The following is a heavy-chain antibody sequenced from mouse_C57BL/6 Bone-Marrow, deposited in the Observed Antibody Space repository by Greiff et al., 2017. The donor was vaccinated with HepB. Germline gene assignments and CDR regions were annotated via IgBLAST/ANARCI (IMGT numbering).Heavy chain of an antibody. D-gene: IGHD5-1*01. J-gene: IGHJ3*01. V-gene: IGHV1-15*01. CDR2: IDPETGGT. CDR3: TRKTYPWFAY. Sequence: QVQLQQSGAELVRPGASVTLSCKASGYTFTDYEMHWVKQTPVHGLEWIGAIDPETGGTAYNQKFKGKAILTADKSSSTAYMELRSLTSEDSAVYYCTRKTYPWFAYWGQGTLVTVSA. CDR1: GYTFTDYE.